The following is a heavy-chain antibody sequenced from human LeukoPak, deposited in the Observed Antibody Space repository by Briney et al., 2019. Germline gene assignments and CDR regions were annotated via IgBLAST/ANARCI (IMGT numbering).Heavy chain of an antibody. Sequence: ASVKVSCKASGYTFTGYYMHWVRQAPGQGLEWMGWINPNSGGTNYAQKFQGRVTMTRDTSINTAYMALNRLKSDDTAIYYCTRGPPEYCSGGSCYSGRNWFDPWGQGTLVTVSS. CDR3: TRGPPEYCSGGSCYSGRNWFDP. CDR2: INPNSGGT. D-gene: IGHD2-15*01. CDR1: GYTFTGYY. V-gene: IGHV1-2*02. J-gene: IGHJ5*02.